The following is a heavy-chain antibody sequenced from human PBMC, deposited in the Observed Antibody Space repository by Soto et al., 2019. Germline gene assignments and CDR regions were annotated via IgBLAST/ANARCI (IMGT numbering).Heavy chain of an antibody. CDR3: AISGPGVYCSGGSCYSV. D-gene: IGHD2-15*01. CDR1: GYTFTSYA. Sequence: ASVKVSCKASGYTFTSYAMHWVRQAPGQRLERMGWINAGNGNTKYSQKFQGRVTITRYTSASTAYMELSSLRSEDTAVYYCAISGPGVYCSGGSCYSVWGQGTLVTVSS. CDR2: INAGNGNT. J-gene: IGHJ4*02. V-gene: IGHV1-3*01.